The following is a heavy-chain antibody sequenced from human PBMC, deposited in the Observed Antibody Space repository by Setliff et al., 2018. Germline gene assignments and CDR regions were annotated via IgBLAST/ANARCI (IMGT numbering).Heavy chain of an antibody. CDR3: ARRLSGSGGDDY. CDR2: IYIGGSA. D-gene: IGHD6-19*01. J-gene: IGHJ4*02. CDR1: GGSISSYY. V-gene: IGHV4-4*07. Sequence: SETLSLTCTVSGGSISSYYWSWIRQPAGKGLEWIGHIYIGGSANYNPYLKSRVTMSIDTSKNQFSLKLSSVTAADTAVYYCARRLSGSGGDDYWGQGTLVTVSS.